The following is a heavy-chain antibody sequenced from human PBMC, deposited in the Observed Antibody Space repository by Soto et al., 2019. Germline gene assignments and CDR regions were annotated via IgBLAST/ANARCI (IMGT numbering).Heavy chain of an antibody. CDR2: IIPILGIA. CDR1: GGTFSSYT. D-gene: IGHD3-22*01. J-gene: IGHJ4*02. CDR3: ARVDHYDTSGYYPGDY. V-gene: IGHV1-69*02. Sequence: SVKVSCKASGGTFSSYTISWVRQAPGHGLEWMGRIIPILGIANYAQKFQGRVTITADKSTSTAYMELSSLRSEDTAVYYCARVDHYDTSGYYPGDYCGQGTLVTVSS.